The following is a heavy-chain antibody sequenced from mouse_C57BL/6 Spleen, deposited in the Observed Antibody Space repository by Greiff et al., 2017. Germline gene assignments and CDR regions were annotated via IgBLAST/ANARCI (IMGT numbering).Heavy chain of an antibody. CDR3: ARSPHTLYSEYAED. Sequence: QVQLQQPGAELVKPGASVKMSCKASGYTFTSYWITWVKQRPGQGLEWIGDIYPGSGSTNYNEKFKSKATLTVDTSSSTAYMQLSSLTSEDSAVYISARSPHTLYSEYAEDWGQGTLVTVSA. V-gene: IGHV1-55*01. CDR2: IYPGSGST. D-gene: IGHD5-1*01. CDR1: GYTFTSYW. J-gene: IGHJ3*01.